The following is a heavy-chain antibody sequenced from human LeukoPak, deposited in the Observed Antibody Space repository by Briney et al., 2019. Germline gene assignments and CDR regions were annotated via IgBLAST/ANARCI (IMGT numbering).Heavy chain of an antibody. Sequence: SETLSLTCAVYGGSFSGYYWSWIRQPPGKGLEWIGEINHSGSTNYNPSLKSRVTISVDTSKNQFSLKLRSVTAADTALYYCASTSPKYYYESSGYSSLFDNWGQGTLVTVSS. V-gene: IGHV4-34*01. D-gene: IGHD3-22*01. CDR1: GGSFSGYY. CDR3: ASTSPKYYYESSGYSSLFDN. J-gene: IGHJ4*02. CDR2: INHSGST.